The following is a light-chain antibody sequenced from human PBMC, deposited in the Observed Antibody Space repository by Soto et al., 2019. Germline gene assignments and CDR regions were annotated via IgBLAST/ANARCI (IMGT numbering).Light chain of an antibody. V-gene: IGKV3-15*01. Sequence: EIVMTQSPATLSVSPGERATLSCRASQSVSSNLAWYQQKPGQAPRLLIYGASTRATGIPARFSGSGSGTEFTITISSLQSEDFAVYYCQQYNNWPHRFTFGPGTKVDIK. CDR3: QQYNNWPHRFT. CDR2: GAS. CDR1: QSVSSN. J-gene: IGKJ3*01.